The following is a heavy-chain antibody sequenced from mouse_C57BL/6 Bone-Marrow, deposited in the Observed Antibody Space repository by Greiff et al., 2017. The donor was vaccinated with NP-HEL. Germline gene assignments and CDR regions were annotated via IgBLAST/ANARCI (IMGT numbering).Heavy chain of an antibody. CDR2: IDPENGDT. CDR1: GFNIKDDY. CDR3: TLSGAMDY. D-gene: IGHD6-2*01. J-gene: IGHJ4*01. Sequence: VQLKESGAELVRPGASVKLSCTASGFNIKDDYMHWVKQRPEQGLEWIGWIDPENGDTEYASKFQGKATITADTSSNTAYLQLSSLTSEDTAVYYCTLSGAMDYWGQGTSVTVSS. V-gene: IGHV14-4*01.